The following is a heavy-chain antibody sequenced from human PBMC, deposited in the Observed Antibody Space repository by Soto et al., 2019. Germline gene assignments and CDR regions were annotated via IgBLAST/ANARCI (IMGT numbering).Heavy chain of an antibody. D-gene: IGHD6-13*01. J-gene: IGHJ3*02. CDR1: GGTFSSYA. CDR2: IIPIFGTA. Sequence: ASVKVSCKASGGTFSSYAISWVRQAPGQGLEWMGGIIPIFGTANYAQKFQGRVTITADKSTSTAYMELSSLRSEDTAVYYCARDPPVVGSSWSDAFDIWGQGTMVTVSS. CDR3: ARDPPVVGSSWSDAFDI. V-gene: IGHV1-69*06.